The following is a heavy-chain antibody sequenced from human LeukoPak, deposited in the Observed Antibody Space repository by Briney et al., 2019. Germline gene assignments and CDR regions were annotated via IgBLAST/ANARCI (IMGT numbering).Heavy chain of an antibody. Sequence: QPGGSLRLSCAASGFTFDDYAMHWVRQAPGKGLERGSLICGVGGSTYYADSVKGRFTISRDNSKNSLYLQMNSLKTEDTALYYCAEDEGTMTPDYGGQGTLVTVSS. V-gene: IGHV3-43*02. J-gene: IGHJ4*02. D-gene: IGHD3-22*01. CDR1: GFTFDDYA. CDR2: ICGVGGST. CDR3: AEDEGTMTPDY.